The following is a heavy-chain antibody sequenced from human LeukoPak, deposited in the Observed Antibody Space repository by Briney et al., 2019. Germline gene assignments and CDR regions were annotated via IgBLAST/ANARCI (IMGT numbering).Heavy chain of an antibody. CDR2: ISYDGSNK. CDR1: GFTFSSYG. V-gene: IGHV3-30*18. J-gene: IGHJ5*02. Sequence: GGSLRLSCAASGFTFSSYGMHWVRQAPGKGLEWVTVISYDGSNKYYADSVKGRFTISRDNSKNTLYLQMNSLRAEDTAVYYCAKDDREIGEWPTGELDPWGQGTLVTVSS. D-gene: IGHD3-10*01. CDR3: AKDDREIGEWPTGELDP.